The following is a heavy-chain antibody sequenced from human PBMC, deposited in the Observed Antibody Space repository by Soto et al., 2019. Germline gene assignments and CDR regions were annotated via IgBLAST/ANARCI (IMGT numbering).Heavy chain of an antibody. CDR2: ISGSGGST. Sequence: EVQLLDSGGGLVQPGGSLRLSCAASGFTFSSYAMNWVSQAPGKGLEWVAVISGSGGSTYYADSVKGRFTISRDKSKNTLYLQMNSLRAEDTAVYYCARRGPGTYFDYWGQGTLVTVSS. J-gene: IGHJ4*02. D-gene: IGHD6-13*01. CDR1: GFTFSSYA. V-gene: IGHV3-23*01. CDR3: ARRGPGTYFDY.